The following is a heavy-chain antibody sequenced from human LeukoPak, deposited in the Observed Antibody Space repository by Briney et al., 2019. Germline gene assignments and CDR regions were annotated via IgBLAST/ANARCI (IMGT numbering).Heavy chain of an antibody. D-gene: IGHD3-3*01. CDR3: ARDRSYDFWSGYSTPDY. J-gene: IGHJ4*02. V-gene: IGHV3-33*01. Sequence: PGGSLRLSCAASGFTFSSYGMHWVRQAPGKGLEWVAVIWYDGSNIYYADSVKGRFTISRDNSKNTLDLQMNSLRAEDTAVYYCARDRSYDFWSGYSTPDYWGQGTLVTVSS. CDR1: GFTFSSYG. CDR2: IWYDGSNI.